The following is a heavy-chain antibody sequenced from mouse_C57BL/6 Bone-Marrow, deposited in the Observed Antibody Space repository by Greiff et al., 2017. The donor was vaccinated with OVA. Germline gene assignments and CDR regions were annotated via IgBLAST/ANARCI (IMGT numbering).Heavy chain of an antibody. J-gene: IGHJ1*03. CDR1: GYTFTGYW. CDR3: ARRWFHWYFDV. V-gene: IGHV1-9*01. D-gene: IGHD2-3*01. Sequence: QVQLQQSGAELMKPGASVKLSCKATGYTFTGYWIEWVKQRPGHGLEWIGEIYPGSGSTNYNEKFKSKATLTVDTSSSTAYMQLSSLTSEDSAVYYCARRWFHWYFDVWGTGTTVTVSS. CDR2: IYPGSGST.